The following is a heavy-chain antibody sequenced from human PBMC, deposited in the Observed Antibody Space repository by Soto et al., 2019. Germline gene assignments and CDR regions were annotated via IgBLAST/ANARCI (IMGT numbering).Heavy chain of an antibody. J-gene: IGHJ4*02. CDR1: GDTFTDYY. V-gene: IGHV1-46*01. D-gene: IGHD2-21*02. Sequence: QVQLMQSGADVKKPGASVKVSCKASGDTFTDYYIHWVRQAPEQGLEWMGTVNPNGGHTTYAQHFLGRVTMTRDTSHSTLYMELTSLTSDGTAIYYCARGGHVVVVTAALDYWGQGTLVTVSS. CDR3: ARGGHVVVVTAALDY. CDR2: VNPNGGHT.